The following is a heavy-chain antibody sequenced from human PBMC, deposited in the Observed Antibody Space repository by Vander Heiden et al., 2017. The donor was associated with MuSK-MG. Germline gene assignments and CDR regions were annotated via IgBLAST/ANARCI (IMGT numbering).Heavy chain of an antibody. CDR2: TYYRSKWYN. D-gene: IGHD6-19*01. Sequence: QVQLLQSGPGLVKPSQTLSLACVIFGESVAINSAAWSWIRQSPSRGLEWLGRTYYRSKWYNDYAKSVTSRITISPDTSKNQISLQVNSVTPADTAVYYCAREDSSGWFGDSWGQGALVTVPS. CDR3: AREDSSGWFGDS. CDR1: GESVAINSAA. J-gene: IGHJ4*02. V-gene: IGHV6-1*01.